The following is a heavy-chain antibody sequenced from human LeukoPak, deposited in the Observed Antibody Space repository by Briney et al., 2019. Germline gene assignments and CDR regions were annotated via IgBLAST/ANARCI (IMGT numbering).Heavy chain of an antibody. D-gene: IGHD1-26*01. Sequence: ASVTVSCTASGYSFTDYYMHWVRQAPGRGLEWMGWINPNRGDTNYAQKFQGRVTMTRATSITTAYMELSSLRSDDTAVYYCARDDRPAYEYSINYYVPAFDPWGRGVPVTVSS. V-gene: IGHV1-2*02. CDR1: GYSFTDYY. CDR2: INPNRGDT. CDR3: ARDDRPAYEYSINYYVPAFDP. J-gene: IGHJ5*02.